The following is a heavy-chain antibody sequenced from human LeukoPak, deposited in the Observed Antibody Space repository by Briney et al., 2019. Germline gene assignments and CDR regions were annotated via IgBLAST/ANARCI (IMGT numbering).Heavy chain of an antibody. CDR1: GFTFSSYA. V-gene: IGHV3-23*01. CDR3: ASLPTCDYGDVGRAFDI. J-gene: IGHJ3*02. D-gene: IGHD4-17*01. CDR2: ISGSGGST. Sequence: GGSLSLSCAASGFTFSSYAMSWVRQAPGKGLEWVSAISGSGGSTYYADSVKGRFTLSRDNSKNTLYLQMNSLRAEDTAVYYCASLPTCDYGDVGRAFDIWGQGTMVTVS.